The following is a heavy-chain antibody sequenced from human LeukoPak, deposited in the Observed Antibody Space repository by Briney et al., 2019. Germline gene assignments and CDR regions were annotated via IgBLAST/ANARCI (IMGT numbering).Heavy chain of an antibody. Sequence: ASVKVSCKASGYSFTTYYVHWVRQAPGQGLEWMGIINPSDNNTNYAQNFQGRVTMTGDPSTRTVYMELSSLTSDDTAVYYCARGTTDAYWGQGTPVTVSS. CDR3: ARGTTDAY. CDR1: GYSFTTYY. V-gene: IGHV1-46*01. D-gene: IGHD1-1*01. CDR2: INPSDNNT. J-gene: IGHJ4*02.